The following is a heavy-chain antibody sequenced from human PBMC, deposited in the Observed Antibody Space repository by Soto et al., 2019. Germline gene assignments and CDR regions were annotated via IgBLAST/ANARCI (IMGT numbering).Heavy chain of an antibody. CDR3: ALALGPTTGLDY. CDR1: GASTVSHYH. J-gene: IGHJ4*02. D-gene: IGHD1-26*01. CDR2: IFNSGTT. Sequence: QVQLQESGPGLVKPSQTQSLTCSVSGASTVSHYHWTWIRQPPGKGLEWMGYIFNSGTTFYNPSLTSRLSISMDTSGNHFSLELRSVTAADTAVYYSALALGPTTGLDYWGQGTLVTVSS. V-gene: IGHV4-31*02.